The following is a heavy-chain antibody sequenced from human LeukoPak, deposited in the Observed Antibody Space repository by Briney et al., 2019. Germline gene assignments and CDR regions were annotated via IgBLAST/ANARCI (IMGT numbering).Heavy chain of an antibody. Sequence: PSETLFLTCTVSGGSISSYYWSWIRQPAGKGLEWIGRIYTSGSTNYNPSLKSRVTMSVDTSKNQFSLKLSSVTAADTAVYYCARVPRIAAAAESYYYGMDVWGQGTTVTVSS. CDR3: ARVPRIAAAAESYYYGMDV. CDR1: GGSISSYY. D-gene: IGHD6-13*01. CDR2: IYTSGST. V-gene: IGHV4-4*07. J-gene: IGHJ6*02.